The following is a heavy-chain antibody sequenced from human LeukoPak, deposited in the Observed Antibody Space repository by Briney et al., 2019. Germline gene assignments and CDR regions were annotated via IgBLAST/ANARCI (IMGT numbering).Heavy chain of an antibody. J-gene: IGHJ5*02. Sequence: PSETPSLPCTVSGGSISSGRYYWSSIRPPAGEGLGWIGRISTSESTNYNPSLKSLLTISVDKSNNQLYLKLISAAAADTAVYYCARSGSVADWFDPWGQGTLVTVSS. D-gene: IGHD3-3*01. CDR3: ARSGSVADWFDP. V-gene: IGHV4-61*02. CDR2: ISTSEST. CDR1: GGSISSGRYY.